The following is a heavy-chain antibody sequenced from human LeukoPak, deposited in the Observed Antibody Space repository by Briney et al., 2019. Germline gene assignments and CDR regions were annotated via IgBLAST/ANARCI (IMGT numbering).Heavy chain of an antibody. V-gene: IGHV3-11*01. Sequence: PGGSLRLSCAASGFTFSDYYMSWIRQAPGKGLEWVSYINSSGSTTYYADSVKGRFTISRDNSKNTLYLQMNSLRAEDTAVYYCATPYYYGSGDAFDIWGQGTMVTVSS. CDR3: ATPYYYGSGDAFDI. CDR2: INSSGSTT. J-gene: IGHJ3*02. CDR1: GFTFSDYY. D-gene: IGHD3-10*01.